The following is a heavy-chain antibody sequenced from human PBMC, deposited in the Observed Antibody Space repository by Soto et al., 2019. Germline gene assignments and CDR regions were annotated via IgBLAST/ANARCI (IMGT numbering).Heavy chain of an antibody. D-gene: IGHD2-15*01. J-gene: IGHJ4*02. CDR3: ARGRGCSGGSCYTGMGY. CDR1: GFTFSSYS. Sequence: EVQLVESGGGLVQPGGSLRLSCAASGFTFSSYSMNWVRQAPGKGLAWVSYISSSSSTIYYADSVKGRLTISRDNAKNSLYLQMNSLRDEDTAVYYCARGRGCSGGSCYTGMGYWGQGTLVTVSS. CDR2: ISSSSSTI. V-gene: IGHV3-48*02.